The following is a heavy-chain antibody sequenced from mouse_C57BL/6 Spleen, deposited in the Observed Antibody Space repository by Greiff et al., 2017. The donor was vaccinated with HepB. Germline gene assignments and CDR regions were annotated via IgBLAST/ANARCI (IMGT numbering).Heavy chain of an antibody. V-gene: IGHV1-82*01. J-gene: IGHJ3*01. D-gene: IGHD2-3*01. CDR1: GYAFSSSW. CDR2: IYPGDGDT. Sequence: QVQLQQSGPELVKPGASVKISCKASGYAFSSSWMNWVKQRPGKGLEWIGRIYPGDGDTNYNGKFKGKATLTADKSSSTAYMQLSSLTSEDSAVYFCARDGYSFAYWGQGTLVTVSA. CDR3: ARDGYSFAY.